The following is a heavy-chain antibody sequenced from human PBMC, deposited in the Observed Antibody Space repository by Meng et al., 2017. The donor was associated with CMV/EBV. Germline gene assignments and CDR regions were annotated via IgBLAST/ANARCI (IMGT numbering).Heavy chain of an antibody. D-gene: IGHD3-3*01. CDR1: GFTFSSYS. CDR2: ISSSSSYI. V-gene: IGHV3-21*01. CDR3: ARDRSSVDFWSGYYAYYYGMDV. Sequence: ETLSLTCAASGFTFSSYSMNWVRQAPGKGLEWVSSISSSSSYIYYADSVKGRFTISRDNAKNSLYLQMNSLRAEDTAVYYCARDRSSVDFWSGYYAYYYGMDVWGQGTTVTVSS. J-gene: IGHJ6*02.